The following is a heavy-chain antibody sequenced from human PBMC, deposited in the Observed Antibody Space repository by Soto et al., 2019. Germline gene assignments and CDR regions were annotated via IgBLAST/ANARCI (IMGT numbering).Heavy chain of an antibody. D-gene: IGHD5-12*01. Sequence: QVQLQESDAGLVKASQTLSLTCTVSGGSVSSGAYYWTWIRQSPGKGLEWIGYIAYSGSTYYSPSLKRRRSISLDTSKNPFSLRLSSVTAADTAMYYCARARLRAVYAFDIWGKGTMVTVSS. CDR2: IAYSGST. J-gene: IGHJ3*02. CDR3: ARARLRAVYAFDI. V-gene: IGHV4-31*03. CDR1: GGSVSSGAYY.